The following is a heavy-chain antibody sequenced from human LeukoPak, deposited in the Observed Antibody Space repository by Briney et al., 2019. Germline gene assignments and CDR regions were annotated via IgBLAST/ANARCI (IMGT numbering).Heavy chain of an antibody. V-gene: IGHV4-59*01. CDR1: GGSISSYY. Sequence: SETLSLTCTVSGGSISSYYWSWIRQPPGKGLEWIGYIYYSGSTNYNPSLKSRVTISVDTSKNQFSLKLSSVTAADTAVYYCARGPAGYNWGQGTLVTVSS. D-gene: IGHD1-1*01. CDR2: IYYSGST. CDR3: ARGPAGYN. J-gene: IGHJ4*02.